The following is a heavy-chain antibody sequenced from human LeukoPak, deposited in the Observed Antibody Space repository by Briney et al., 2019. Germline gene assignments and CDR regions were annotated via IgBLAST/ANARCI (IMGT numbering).Heavy chain of an antibody. CDR1: GDSVSSNSAA. J-gene: IGHJ2*01. Sequence: SQTLSLTCAISGDSVSSNSAAWNWIRQSPSRGLEWLGRTYYRSKWYNDYAVSVKSRITIHADTSKNQFSLQLNSVTPEDTAVYYCTRDQVGDTYWYFDIWGRGTLVTVSS. V-gene: IGHV6-1*01. CDR3: TRDQVGDTYWYFDI. CDR2: TYYRSKWYN. D-gene: IGHD1-26*01.